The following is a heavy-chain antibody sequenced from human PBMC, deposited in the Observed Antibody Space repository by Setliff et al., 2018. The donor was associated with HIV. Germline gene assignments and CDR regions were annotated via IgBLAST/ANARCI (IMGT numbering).Heavy chain of an antibody. V-gene: IGHV4-61*02. J-gene: IGHJ2*01. D-gene: IGHD3-22*01. CDR3: ASDRYDSTSYYWYFDL. CDR2: IHTSGST. CDR1: GGSVTSGNFY. Sequence: SETLSLTCTVSGGSVTSGNFYWSWIRQPAGKGLEWIGRIHTSGSTNYNPSLKSRVTISLDTSKNQFSLKLSFVTAADTAVYYCASDRYDSTSYYWYFDLWGRGTLVTVSS.